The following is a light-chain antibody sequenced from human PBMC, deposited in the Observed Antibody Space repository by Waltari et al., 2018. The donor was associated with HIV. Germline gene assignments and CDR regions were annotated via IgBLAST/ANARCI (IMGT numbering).Light chain of an antibody. CDR3: QQRNIWPPMYT. J-gene: IGKJ2*01. Sequence: EIVLTQSPATLSLSPGERATLSCRASQSVNNYLGWYQQKPGQAPRLLIYDASNRATGIPARFSGSGSWTDFILTISSLEPEDVAVYYCQQRNIWPPMYTFGQGTKLEI. CDR1: QSVNNY. V-gene: IGKV3-11*01. CDR2: DAS.